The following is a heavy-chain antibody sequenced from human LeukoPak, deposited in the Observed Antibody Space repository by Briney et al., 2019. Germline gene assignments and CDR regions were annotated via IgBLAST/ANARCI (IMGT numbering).Heavy chain of an antibody. CDR3: AREPSLVYGMDF. CDR1: GFTVSSHY. CDR2: IYTGGST. V-gene: IGHV3-66*01. Sequence: GGSLRLSCAASGFTVSSHYLSWVRQAPGKGLEWVSVIYTGGSTYCADSVKGRFTISRDNPKNTLYLQMNSLRAEDTAVYYCAREPSLVYGMDFWGQGTAVTVSS. J-gene: IGHJ6*02.